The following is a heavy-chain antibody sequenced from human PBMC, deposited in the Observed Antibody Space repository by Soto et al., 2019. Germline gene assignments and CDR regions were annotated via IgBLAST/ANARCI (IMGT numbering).Heavy chain of an antibody. V-gene: IGHV4-59*01. D-gene: IGHD6-13*01. J-gene: IGHJ5*02. CDR2: IYYRGST. CDR3: AIGGAAAARGGFDP. Sequence: ETLSLTCNVSGGSISSYCWSWIRQPPGKGLEWIGYIYYRGSTNYNPSLTSRVTVSVDTSENQFSLKLSSVTAAETAGYYCAIGGAAAARGGFDPWGQGTLVTVSS. CDR1: GGSISSYC.